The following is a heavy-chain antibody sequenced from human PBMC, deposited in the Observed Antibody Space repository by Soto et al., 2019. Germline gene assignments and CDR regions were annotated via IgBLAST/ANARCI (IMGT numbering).Heavy chain of an antibody. CDR3: ARVIRGAYYNSPLDS. V-gene: IGHV1-2*02. D-gene: IGHD3-10*01. CDR2: INPYSGGA. CDR1: GYTFTGYF. J-gene: IGHJ4*02. Sequence: QVQLLQSGAEVKKPGASVKVSCKASGYTFTGYFMHWVRQAPGQGLEWMGWINPYSGGADYAQSFQGRVTMTIDTSISTVYMELSRLRFDDTAVYYCARVIRGAYYNSPLDSWGQGTVVTVSS.